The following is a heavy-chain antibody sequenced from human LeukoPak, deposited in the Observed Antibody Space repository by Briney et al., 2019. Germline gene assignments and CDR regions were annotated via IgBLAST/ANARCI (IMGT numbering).Heavy chain of an antibody. CDR1: GYTFISHY. CDR2: INPGGGST. D-gene: IGHD6-19*01. V-gene: IGHV1-46*01. CDR3: ASDGYSSGWHVLDY. J-gene: IGHJ4*02. Sequence: GASVKVSCKASGYTFISHYMHWVRQAPGQGLEWMGTINPGGGSTSYAQKFQGRVTMTRDTSTSTVYMELSSLRSEDTAVYYCASDGYSSGWHVLDYWGQGTLVTVSS.